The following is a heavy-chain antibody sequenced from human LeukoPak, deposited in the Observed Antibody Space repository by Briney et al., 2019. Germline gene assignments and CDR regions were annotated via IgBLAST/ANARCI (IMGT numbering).Heavy chain of an antibody. CDR2: ISHDGVDK. Sequence: GRSLRLSCAAAGFTFDTYGMHWVRQAPGKGLEWVAVISHDGVDKYYADSVKGRFTISRDNSKNTVSLQVNSLRAEDTAAYYCAKGGYCSATRCYVGKGMDDWGQGTLVTVSS. CDR1: GFTFDTYG. D-gene: IGHD2-2*01. J-gene: IGHJ4*02. CDR3: AKGGYCSATRCYVGKGMDD. V-gene: IGHV3-30*18.